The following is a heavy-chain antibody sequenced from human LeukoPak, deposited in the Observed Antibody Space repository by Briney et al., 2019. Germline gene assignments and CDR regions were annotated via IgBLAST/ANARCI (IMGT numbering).Heavy chain of an antibody. CDR3: KDTYGY. CDR2: IGTAGDT. Sequence: QPGRSLRICWAACAFTFSSYDMHWVRQATGKGLEWVSAIGTAGDTYYPCSVKGQFTIARENAKNSLDLQRSRISAGISSVPSRKDTYGYWGQGTLVTGSS. CDR1: AFTFSSYD. V-gene: IGHV3-13*03. J-gene: IGHJ4*02. D-gene: IGHD5-18*01.